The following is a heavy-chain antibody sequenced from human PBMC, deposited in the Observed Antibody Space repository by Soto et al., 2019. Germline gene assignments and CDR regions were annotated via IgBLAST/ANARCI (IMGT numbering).Heavy chain of an antibody. CDR1: GFSLSNARMG. V-gene: IGHV2-26*01. CDR3: ARISLSASYNWYFDL. D-gene: IGHD1-20*01. J-gene: IGHJ2*01. CDR2: IFSNDEK. Sequence: QVTLKESGPVLVKPTETLTLTCTVSGFSLSNARMGVSWIRQPPGKALEWLAHIFSNDEKSYSTSLKSRLTTSKDTAKGQVVLTMTNMDPVDTATYYGARISLSASYNWYFDLWGRGTLVTVSS.